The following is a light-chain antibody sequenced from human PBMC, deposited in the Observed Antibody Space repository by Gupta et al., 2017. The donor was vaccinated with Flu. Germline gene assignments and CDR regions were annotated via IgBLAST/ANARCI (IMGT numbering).Light chain of an antibody. J-gene: IGLJ2*01. CDR3: QSYDTSPSGVV. Sequence: GITSCTGSSSTIGAGNDLHWYQQRPGTAPRLLIYGDSSRRSGVPGRFSGSKSGTSAALTITGVQAEDVADYYCQSYDTSPSGVVFGGGTKLTVL. V-gene: IGLV1-40*01. CDR2: GDS. CDR1: SSTIGAGND.